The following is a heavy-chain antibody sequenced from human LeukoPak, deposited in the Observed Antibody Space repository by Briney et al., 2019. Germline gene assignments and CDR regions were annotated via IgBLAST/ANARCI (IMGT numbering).Heavy chain of an antibody. CDR3: ATFPKPLPPLRAFDI. J-gene: IGHJ3*02. CDR2: ISGSGGST. D-gene: IGHD1-14*01. CDR1: GFTFSSNA. V-gene: IGHV3-23*01. Sequence: GGSLRLSCAASGFTFSSNAMSWVRQAPGKGLEWVSAISGSGGSTYYADSVKGRFTISRDNSKNTLYLQMNSLRAEDTAVYYCATFPKPLPPLRAFDIWGQGTMVTVSS.